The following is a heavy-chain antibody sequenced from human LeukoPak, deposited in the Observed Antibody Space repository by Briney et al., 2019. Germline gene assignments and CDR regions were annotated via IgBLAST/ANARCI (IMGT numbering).Heavy chain of an antibody. J-gene: IGHJ3*02. CDR3: ARFWGEDAFDI. CDR1: GGSFSGYY. Sequence: SETLSLTCAVYGGSFSGYYWSWIRQPPGKGLEWIGEINHSGSTNYNPSLKSRVTISVDTSKNQFSLKLSSVTAADTAVYYCARFWGEDAFDIWGQGTMVTVSS. CDR2: INHSGST. D-gene: IGHD3-16*01. V-gene: IGHV4-34*01.